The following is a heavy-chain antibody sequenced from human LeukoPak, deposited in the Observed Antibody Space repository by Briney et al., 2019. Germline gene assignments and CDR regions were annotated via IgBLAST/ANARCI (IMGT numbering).Heavy chain of an antibody. J-gene: IGHJ4*02. CDR2: INPNSGGT. V-gene: IGHV1-2*06. Sequence: ASVKVSCKASGYTFTGYYMHWVRQAPGQGLEWMGRINPNSGGTNYAQKFQGRVTMTRDTSISTAYMELSRLRSDDTAVYYCARERNVDTAIVSEFDYWGQGTLVTVSS. CDR3: ARERNVDTAIVSEFDY. D-gene: IGHD5-18*01. CDR1: GYTFTGYY.